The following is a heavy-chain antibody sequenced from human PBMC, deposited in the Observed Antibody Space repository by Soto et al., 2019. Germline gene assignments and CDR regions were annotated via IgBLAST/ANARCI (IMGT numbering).Heavy chain of an antibody. J-gene: IGHJ4*02. V-gene: IGHV3-23*01. Sequence: GGSLRLSCAASGFTFSSYAMSWVRQAPGKGLEWVSAISGSGGSTYYADSVKGRFTISRDNSKNTLYLQMNSLRAEDTAVYYCANGFIWFGELLYSPNNWGQGTLVTVSS. D-gene: IGHD3-10*01. CDR3: ANGFIWFGELLYSPNN. CDR1: GFTFSSYA. CDR2: ISGSGGST.